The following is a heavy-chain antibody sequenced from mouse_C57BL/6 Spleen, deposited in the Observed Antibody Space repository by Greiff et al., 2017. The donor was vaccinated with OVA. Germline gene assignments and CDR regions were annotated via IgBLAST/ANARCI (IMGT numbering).Heavy chain of an antibody. CDR1: GFSLTSYG. D-gene: IGHD2-4*01. CDR2: IWGDGST. J-gene: IGHJ3*01. CDR3: AKTGYEYEFAY. Sequence: VMLVESGPGLVAPSQSPSITCTVSGFSLTSYGVSWVRQPPGKGLEWLGAIWGDGSTNYHSALISILSISKDNSKIQVFLKLNSLQTDDTATFYCAKTGYEYEFAYWGQGTLVTVSA. V-gene: IGHV2-3*01.